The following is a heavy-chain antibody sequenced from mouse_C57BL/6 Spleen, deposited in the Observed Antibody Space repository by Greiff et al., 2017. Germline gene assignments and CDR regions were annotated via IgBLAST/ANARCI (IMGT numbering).Heavy chain of an antibody. CDR1: GYAFTNYL. D-gene: IGHD1-1*01. V-gene: IGHV1-54*01. CDR2: INPGSGGT. Sequence: QVQLKESGAELVRPGTSVKVSCKASGYAFTNYLIEWVKQRPGQGLEWIGVINPGSGGTNYNEKFKGKATLTADKSSSTAYMQLSSLTSEDSAVYFCAGGSSHWYFDVWGTGTTVTVSS. J-gene: IGHJ1*03. CDR3: AGGSSHWYFDV.